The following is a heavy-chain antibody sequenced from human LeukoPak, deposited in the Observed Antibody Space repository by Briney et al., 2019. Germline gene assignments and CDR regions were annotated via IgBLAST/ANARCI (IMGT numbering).Heavy chain of an antibody. V-gene: IGHV3-23*01. J-gene: IGHJ4*02. CDR2: ISSGGSYT. CDR1: GFVFNSVA. CDR3: VKGSQAARPYYFDY. Sequence: PGGSLRLSCAASGFVFNSVAMSWVRQAPGKGREWVSAISSGGSYTWYADSVKGRFIISGNNSENTLSLQMNSLRVEDTAVYFCVKGSQAARPYYFDYWGQGNLVTVSS.